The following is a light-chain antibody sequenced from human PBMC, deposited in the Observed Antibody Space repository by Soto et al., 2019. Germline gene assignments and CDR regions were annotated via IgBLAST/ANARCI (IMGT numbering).Light chain of an antibody. CDR3: CSYAGTYTLL. J-gene: IGLJ2*01. Sequence: ALTQPRSVSGSPGQSVTISCTGTSSDVGNYNYVSWYQQHPGKAPKLMIYDVTKRPSGVPDRFSGSKSGNTASLTISGLQAEHEADYYCCSYAGTYTLLFGGGTKLTVL. V-gene: IGLV2-11*01. CDR1: SSDVGNYNY. CDR2: DVT.